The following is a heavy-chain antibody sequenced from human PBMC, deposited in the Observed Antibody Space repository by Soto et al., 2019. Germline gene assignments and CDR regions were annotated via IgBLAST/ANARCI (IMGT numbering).Heavy chain of an antibody. CDR3: ATLENDKGAKGS. CDR1: GESVSSTRYH. V-gene: IGHV4-61*01. Sequence: SETLSRTCTVSGESVSSTRYHLNCIRQSPGKGLEWIGYMSYTGSTKYNPSLKSRLTISRDTSKNKFSLMLTSMTAADTAIYYCATLENDKGAKGSWGQGTLVTVSS. J-gene: IGHJ4*01. CDR2: MSYTGST. D-gene: IGHD2-15*01.